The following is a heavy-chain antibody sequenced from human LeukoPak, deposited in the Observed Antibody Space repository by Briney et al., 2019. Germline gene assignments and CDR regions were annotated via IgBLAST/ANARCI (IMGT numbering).Heavy chain of an antibody. CDR1: GYTFTSYD. J-gene: IGHJ6*03. D-gene: IGHD6-13*01. Sequence: ASVKVSCKGSGYTFTSYDINWVRPATGQGPEWMGWKNPNSGNTGYDQKFQGRVTMTRSTSISTAYMELSSLRSEDTAVYYCARSIAAAGSCGGRRYYMDVWGKGTTVTVSS. CDR2: KNPNSGNT. V-gene: IGHV1-8*01. CDR3: ARSIAAAGSCGGRRYYMDV.